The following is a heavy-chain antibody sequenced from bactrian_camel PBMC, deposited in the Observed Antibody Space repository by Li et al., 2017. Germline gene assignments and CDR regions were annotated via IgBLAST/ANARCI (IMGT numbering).Heavy chain of an antibody. CDR2: IDSRGSST. CDR3: TTGESNWVRVKEINY. J-gene: IGHJ4*01. CDR1: GFTFSNTW. Sequence: QLVESGGGLVQPGGSLRLSCAASGFTFSNTWMYWVRQAPGKGLEWISDIDSRGSSTHYADSVKGRFAISRDNAKNTVHLQLNSLKTEDTAMYYCTTGESNWVRVKEINYWGQGTQVTVS. D-gene: IGHD8*01. V-gene: IGHV3S25*01.